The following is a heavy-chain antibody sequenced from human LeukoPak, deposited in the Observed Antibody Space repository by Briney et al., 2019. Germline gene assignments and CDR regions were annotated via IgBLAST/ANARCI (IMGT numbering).Heavy chain of an antibody. Sequence: GGSLRLSCAASGFTFVDYAMHWVRQAPGKGLEWVSGISWNSGSIGYADSVKGRFTISRDNAKNSLYLQMNSLRAEDTALYYCAKAGDANSYYFDYWGQGTLVTVSS. CDR3: AKAGDANSYYFDY. CDR1: GFTFVDYA. CDR2: ISWNSGSI. D-gene: IGHD2-21*02. V-gene: IGHV3-9*01. J-gene: IGHJ4*02.